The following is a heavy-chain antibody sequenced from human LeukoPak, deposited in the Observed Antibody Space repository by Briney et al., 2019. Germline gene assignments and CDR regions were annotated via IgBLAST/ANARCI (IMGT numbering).Heavy chain of an antibody. CDR2: INPNSGGR. Sequence: ASVKVSCKASGYTFIGCYMHWVRQAPGQGLEWMGWINPNSGGRNYAQEFQGRVTMTRDTSISTAYMELSRLTSDDTAVYYCARAVDGSSWYPFDYWGQGTLVTVSS. V-gene: IGHV1-2*02. CDR1: GYTFIGCY. D-gene: IGHD6-13*01. CDR3: ARAVDGSSWYPFDY. J-gene: IGHJ4*02.